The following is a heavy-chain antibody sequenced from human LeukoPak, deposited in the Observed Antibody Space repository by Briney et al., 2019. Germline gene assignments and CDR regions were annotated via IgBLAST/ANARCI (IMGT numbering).Heavy chain of an antibody. CDR1: GGSFSGYY. J-gene: IGHJ4*02. Sequence: SETLSLTCAVYGGSFSGYYWSWIRQPPGKGLEWIGEINHSGSTNYNPSLKSRVTISVDTSKNQFSLKLSSVTAADTAVYYCARGPGGGSNPIFDYWGQGTLVTVSS. V-gene: IGHV4-34*01. D-gene: IGHD4-23*01. CDR2: INHSGST. CDR3: ARGPGGGSNPIFDY.